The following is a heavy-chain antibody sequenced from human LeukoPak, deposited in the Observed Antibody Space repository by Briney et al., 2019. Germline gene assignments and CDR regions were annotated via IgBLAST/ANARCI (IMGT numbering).Heavy chain of an antibody. Sequence: ASVKVSCKTSGYTFTNYFMHWVRQAPGQGLEWMGIINPITGTTTYAQKFQGRVTMTRDTPTGTVYMELSSLRSEDTAVYYCAREERLIAATGRGAFDYWGQGTLVTVSS. D-gene: IGHD6-13*01. CDR2: INPITGTT. J-gene: IGHJ4*02. V-gene: IGHV1-46*01. CDR3: AREERLIAATGRGAFDY. CDR1: GYTFTNYF.